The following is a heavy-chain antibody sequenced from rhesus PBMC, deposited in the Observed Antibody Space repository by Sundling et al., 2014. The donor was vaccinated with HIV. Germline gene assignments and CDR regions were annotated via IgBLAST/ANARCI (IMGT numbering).Heavy chain of an antibody. CDR2: IGGISGRT. CDR3: ARVGIVGGRLDY. V-gene: IGHV4-165*01. D-gene: IGHD6-13*01. J-gene: IGHJ4*01. Sequence: QVQLQESGPGLVKPSETVSLTCTVSGASIRNYWWSWIRQPPGKGLEWIGYIGGISGRTYYNPSLKSRVTISTDTSKNQFSLKLSSVTAADTAVYYCARVGIVGGRLDYWGQGVLVTVSS. CDR1: GASIRNYW.